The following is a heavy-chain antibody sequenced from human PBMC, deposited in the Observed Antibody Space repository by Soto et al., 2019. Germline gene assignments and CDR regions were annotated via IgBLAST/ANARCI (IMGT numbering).Heavy chain of an antibody. Sequence: EVQLVESGGGLVKPGGSLRLSCAASGFTFSNAWMNWVRQAPGKGLEWVGRVKSKTDGGTTDYAAPVKGSFTISRDDSINTQYLQLNSLKTEDTAVDYCSTAGSYYVILTGWVSWYFDLWGRGTLVTVSS. CDR2: VKSKTDGGTT. CDR1: GFTFSNAW. J-gene: IGHJ2*01. V-gene: IGHV3-15*07. CDR3: STAGSYYVILTGWVSWYFDL. D-gene: IGHD3-9*01.